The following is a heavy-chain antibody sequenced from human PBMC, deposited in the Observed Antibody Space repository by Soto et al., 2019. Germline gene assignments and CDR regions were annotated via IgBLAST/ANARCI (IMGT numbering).Heavy chain of an antibody. CDR1: GFTFSSYG. D-gene: IGHD3-10*01. J-gene: IGHJ3*02. Sequence: QVQLVESGGGVVQPGRSLRLSCAASGFTFSSYGMHWVRQAPGKGLEWVAVIWYDGSNKYYADSVKGRFTISRDNSKNKLYLQMNSLRAEDTAVYYWARDREGGWFGEFDRDAFDIWGQGTMVTVSS. CDR2: IWYDGSNK. CDR3: ARDREGGWFGEFDRDAFDI. V-gene: IGHV3-33*01.